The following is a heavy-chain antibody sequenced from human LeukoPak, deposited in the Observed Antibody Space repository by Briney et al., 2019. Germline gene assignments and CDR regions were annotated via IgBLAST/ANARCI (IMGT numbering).Heavy chain of an antibody. Sequence: GGSLRLSSAASGFSLSDYWMTWVRQAPGKGLECVGNIKFDGSEIYYLDSVRGRFSISRDNAKNSLYLQMNSLRVEDTAVYYCTRDLNHDSSGWGQGTLVTVSS. D-gene: IGHD3-22*01. CDR1: GFSLSDYW. J-gene: IGHJ4*02. CDR2: IKFDGSEI. V-gene: IGHV3-7*01. CDR3: TRDLNHDSSG.